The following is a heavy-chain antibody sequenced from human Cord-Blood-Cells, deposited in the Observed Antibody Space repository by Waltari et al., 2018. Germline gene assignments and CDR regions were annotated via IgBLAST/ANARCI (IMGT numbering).Heavy chain of an antibody. J-gene: IGHJ5*02. CDR2: MNPNSGNT. CDR3: ARGPYYDFWSGYYINWFDP. D-gene: IGHD3-3*01. Sequence: QVQLVQSGAEVKKTGASVKVSCKASGYTFTSYDIKWVRQATGQGLEWMGWMNPNSGNTGYAQKFQGRVTMTRNTSISTAYMELSSLRSEDTAVDYCARGPYYDFWSGYYINWFDPWGQGTLVTVSS. V-gene: IGHV1-8*01. CDR1: GYTFTSYD.